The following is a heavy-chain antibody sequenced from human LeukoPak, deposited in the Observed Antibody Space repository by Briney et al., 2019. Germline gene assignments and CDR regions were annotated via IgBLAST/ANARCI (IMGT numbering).Heavy chain of an antibody. V-gene: IGHV4-30-4*01. CDR1: GGSISSGDYY. D-gene: IGHD6-13*01. CDR3: ASQHSSSWRFDY. CDR2: IYYSGST. J-gene: IGHJ4*02. Sequence: SETLSLTCTVSGGSISSGDYYWSWIRQPPGKGLEWIGYIYYSGSTYYNPSLRSRVTISVDTSKNQFSLKLSSVTAADTAVYYCASQHSSSWRFDYWGQGTLVTVSS.